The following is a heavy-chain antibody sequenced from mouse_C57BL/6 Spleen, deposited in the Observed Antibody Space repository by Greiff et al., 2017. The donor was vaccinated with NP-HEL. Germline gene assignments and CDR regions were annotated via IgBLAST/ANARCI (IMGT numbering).Heavy chain of an antibody. D-gene: IGHD2-3*01. CDR1: GYTFTSYW. V-gene: IGHV1-55*01. Sequence: QVQLQQPGAELVKPGASVKMSCKASGYTFTSYWITWVKQRPGQGLEWIGDIYPGSGSTNYNEKFKSKATLTVDTSSSTAYMQLSSLTSEDSAVYYCAREGTYDGYYVGDYWGQGTTLTVSS. CDR2: IYPGSGST. J-gene: IGHJ2*01. CDR3: AREGTYDGYYVGDY.